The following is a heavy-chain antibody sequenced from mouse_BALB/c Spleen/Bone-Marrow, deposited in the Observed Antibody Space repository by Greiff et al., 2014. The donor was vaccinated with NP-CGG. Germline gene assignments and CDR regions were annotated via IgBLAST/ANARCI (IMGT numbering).Heavy chain of an antibody. CDR2: IYPCYGDT. J-gene: IGHJ2*01. D-gene: IGHD1-1*02. V-gene: IGHV1-80*01. CDR1: GYAFSVYW. CDR3: ARGGISVDY. Sequence: VQLQQSGAELVRPGSSVKISCKASGYAFSVYWMNWVKQRPGQGLEWIGQIYPCYGDTTYNGKFKGRATLTADKSSNTAYMQHSSITSEETAVYFCARGGISVDYWGQGTTLTVSS.